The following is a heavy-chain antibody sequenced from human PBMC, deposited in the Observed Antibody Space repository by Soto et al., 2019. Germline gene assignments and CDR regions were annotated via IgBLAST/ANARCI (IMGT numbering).Heavy chain of an antibody. CDR3: ARRRWLPVDY. V-gene: IGHV4-34*01. CDR1: GGSFSGYY. D-gene: IGHD5-12*01. CDR2: INHSGST. J-gene: IGHJ4*02. Sequence: SETLSLTCAVYGGSFSGYYWSWIRQPPGKGLEWIGEINHSGSTNYNPSLKSRVTISVDTSKNQFSLKLSSVTAADTDVYYCARRRWLPVDYWGQGTLVTVSS.